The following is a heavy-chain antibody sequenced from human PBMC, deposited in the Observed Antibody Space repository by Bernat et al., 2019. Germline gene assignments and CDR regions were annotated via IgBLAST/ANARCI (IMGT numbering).Heavy chain of an antibody. Sequence: EVQLVESGGGLIQPGGSLRLSCAAPGFTVSSNYMSWVRQAPGKGLEWVSVIYSGGSTYYADSVKGRFTISRDNSKTTLELQMTSLRAEDTAVYYCARGDYDTYYFDYWGQGTLVTVSS. D-gene: IGHD3-22*01. CDR2: IYSGGST. V-gene: IGHV3-53*01. CDR1: GFTVSSNY. CDR3: ARGDYDTYYFDY. J-gene: IGHJ4*02.